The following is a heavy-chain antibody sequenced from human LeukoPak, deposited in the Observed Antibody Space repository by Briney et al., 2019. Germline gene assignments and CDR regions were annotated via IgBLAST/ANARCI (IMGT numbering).Heavy chain of an antibody. D-gene: IGHD6-19*01. CDR1: GITASSNY. Sequence: GGSLRLSCAASGITASSNYMTWVRQAPGKGLEWVSVIYSGGGTYYADSVKGRFTISRDNSKNTLYLQMNSLRAEDTAVYYCAKDLGSGYYWGQGTLVTVSS. V-gene: IGHV3-66*01. CDR3: AKDLGSGYY. CDR2: IYSGGGT. J-gene: IGHJ4*02.